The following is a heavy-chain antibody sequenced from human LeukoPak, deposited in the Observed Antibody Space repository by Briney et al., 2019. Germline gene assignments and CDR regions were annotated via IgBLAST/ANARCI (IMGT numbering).Heavy chain of an antibody. CDR3: ARVGWSGWYYFDY. Sequence: GGSLRLSCAASGFTFSSYVMSWVRQAPGKGLEWVANIKQDGSEKYYVDSVKGRFTISRDNAKNSLYLQMNSLRAEDTAVYYCARVGWSGWYYFDYWGQGTLVTVSS. D-gene: IGHD6-19*01. J-gene: IGHJ4*02. CDR2: IKQDGSEK. CDR1: GFTFSSYV. V-gene: IGHV3-7*01.